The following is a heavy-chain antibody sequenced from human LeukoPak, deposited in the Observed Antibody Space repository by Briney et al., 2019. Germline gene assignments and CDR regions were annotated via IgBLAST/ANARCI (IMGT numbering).Heavy chain of an antibody. D-gene: IGHD6-19*01. CDR2: ISAYNGNT. CDR1: GYTFTSYG. Sequence: ASVKVSCKASGYTFTSYGISWVRQAPGQGLEWMGWISAYNGNTNYAQKLQGRVTMTTDTSTSTAYMELRSLRSDDTAVYYCARDSGSRGYSSGWSFDYWGQGTLVTVSS. CDR3: ARDSGSRGYSSGWSFDY. J-gene: IGHJ4*02. V-gene: IGHV1-18*01.